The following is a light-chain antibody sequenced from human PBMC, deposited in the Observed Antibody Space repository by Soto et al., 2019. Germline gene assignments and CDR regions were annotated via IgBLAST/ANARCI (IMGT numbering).Light chain of an antibody. CDR1: QSVSSNY. V-gene: IGKV3D-20*02. Sequence: EIVLTQSPATLSLSPGERATLSCRASQSVSSNYLAWYQLKPGQAPRLLIYDASTRATGIPDRVSGSGSGTDFTLTISRLEPEDFAVYYCQQYNNWPITFGQGTKVDIK. J-gene: IGKJ1*01. CDR3: QQYNNWPIT. CDR2: DAS.